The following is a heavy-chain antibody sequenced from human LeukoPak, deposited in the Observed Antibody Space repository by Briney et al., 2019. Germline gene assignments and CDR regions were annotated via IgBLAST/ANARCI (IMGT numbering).Heavy chain of an antibody. CDR2: ISAYNGNT. J-gene: IGHJ5*02. D-gene: IGHD1-1*01. CDR1: GYTFTSYG. Sequence: VASVKVSCKASGYTFTSYGISWVRRAPGQGLEWMGWISAYNGNTNYAQKLQGRVTMTTDTSTSTAYMELRSLRSDDTAVYYCAGDRYNWNDGFWFDPWGQGTLVTVSS. V-gene: IGHV1-18*01. CDR3: AGDRYNWNDGFWFDP.